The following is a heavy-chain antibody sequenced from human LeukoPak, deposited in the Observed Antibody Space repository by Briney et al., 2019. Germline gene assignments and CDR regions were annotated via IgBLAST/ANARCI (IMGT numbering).Heavy chain of an antibody. D-gene: IGHD3-22*01. Sequence: GGSLRLSCAASGFTFNSYAMSWVRQAPGKGLEWVSSISGSGGSTYYTDSVKGRSTISRDNSKNTLYLQMNSLRAEDTAVYYCVKDQDSGAYSRFDYWGQGTLVTVSS. J-gene: IGHJ4*02. V-gene: IGHV3-23*01. CDR2: ISGSGGST. CDR1: GFTFNSYA. CDR3: VKDQDSGAYSRFDY.